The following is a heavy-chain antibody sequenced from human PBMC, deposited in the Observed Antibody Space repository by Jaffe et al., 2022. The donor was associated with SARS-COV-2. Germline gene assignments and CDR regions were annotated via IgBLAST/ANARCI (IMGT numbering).Heavy chain of an antibody. CDR1: GGTFSSYA. Sequence: QVQLVQSGAEVKKPGSSVKVSCKASGGTFSSYAISWVRQAPGQGLEWMGGIIPIFGTANYAQKFQGRVTITADESTSTAYMELSSLRSEDTAVYYCARPGIDCSGGSCPTRVWFDPWGQGTLVTVSS. J-gene: IGHJ5*02. CDR3: ARPGIDCSGGSCPTRVWFDP. CDR2: IIPIFGTA. D-gene: IGHD2-15*01. V-gene: IGHV1-69*01.